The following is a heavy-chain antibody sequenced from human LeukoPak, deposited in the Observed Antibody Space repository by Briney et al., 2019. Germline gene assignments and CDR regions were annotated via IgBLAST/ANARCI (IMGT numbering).Heavy chain of an antibody. Sequence: PGGSLRLSCAASGFTFSSYGMHWVRQAPGKGLECVAFIRYDGSNKYYADSVKSRFTISRDNSKNTLYLQMNSLRAEDTAVYYCAKPLPIAAAGTAYFQHWGQGTLVTVSS. CDR3: AKPLPIAAAGTAYFQH. D-gene: IGHD6-13*01. J-gene: IGHJ1*01. CDR2: IRYDGSNK. V-gene: IGHV3-30*02. CDR1: GFTFSSYG.